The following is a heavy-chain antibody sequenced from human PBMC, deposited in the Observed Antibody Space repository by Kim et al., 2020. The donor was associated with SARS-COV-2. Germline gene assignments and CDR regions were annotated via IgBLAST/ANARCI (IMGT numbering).Heavy chain of an antibody. J-gene: IGHJ4*02. V-gene: IGHV3-15*01. CDR1: GFTFSNAW. D-gene: IGHD3-10*01. CDR3: TTDLTMVRGVNSARFR. CDR2: IKSKTDGGTT. Sequence: GGSLRLSCAASGFTFSNAWMSWVRQAPGKGLEWVGRIKSKTDGGTTDYAAPVKGRFTISRDDSKNTLYLQMNSLKTEDTAVYYCTTDLTMVRGVNSARFRWGQGTLVTVSS.